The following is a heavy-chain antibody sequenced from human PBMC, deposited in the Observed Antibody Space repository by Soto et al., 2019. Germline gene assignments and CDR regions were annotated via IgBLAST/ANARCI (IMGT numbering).Heavy chain of an antibody. D-gene: IGHD4-4*01. Sequence: QVQLVQSGAEVKKPGASVKVSCKASGYPFTKYDTNWVRQATGQGLEWMGWINPNSGNTGYSQKFQGRVTMTRNTSISTAYMELSSLRFDDTAVYYCARSPPRVEKNNYAGGWFDPWGQGTLVTVSS. CDR1: GYPFTKYD. CDR3: ARSPPRVEKNNYAGGWFDP. CDR2: INPNSGNT. V-gene: IGHV1-8*01. J-gene: IGHJ5*02.